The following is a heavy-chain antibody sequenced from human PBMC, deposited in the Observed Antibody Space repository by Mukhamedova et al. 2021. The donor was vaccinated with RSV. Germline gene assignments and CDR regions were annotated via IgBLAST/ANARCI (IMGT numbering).Heavy chain of an antibody. V-gene: IGHV4-31*02. J-gene: IGHJ3*02. CDR3: ARAGDGYNSDIQFDAFDI. CDR2: IYYSGST. Sequence: IYYSGSTYYNPSLKSRVTISVDTTKNQFSLKLSSVTAADTAVYYCARAGDGYNSDIQFDAFDIWGQGTMVTVSS. D-gene: IGHD5-24*01.